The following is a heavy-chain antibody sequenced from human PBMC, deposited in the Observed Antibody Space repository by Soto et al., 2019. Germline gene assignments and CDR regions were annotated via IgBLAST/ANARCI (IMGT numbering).Heavy chain of an antibody. CDR1: GFTFSSYA. D-gene: IGHD4-17*01. Sequence: GGSLRLSCAASGFTFSSYAMSWVRQAPGKGLKWISSISGSGTSTYYADSVKGRFTISRDNSKNTMYLEMNSLRAEDTALYFCAKENTPDYGDYVDYWGQGTLVT. CDR2: ISGSGTST. V-gene: IGHV3-23*01. CDR3: AKENTPDYGDYVDY. J-gene: IGHJ4*02.